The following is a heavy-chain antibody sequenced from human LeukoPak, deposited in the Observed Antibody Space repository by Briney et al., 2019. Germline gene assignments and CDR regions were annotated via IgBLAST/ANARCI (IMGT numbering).Heavy chain of an antibody. CDR2: ISGSGGST. CDR3: AKGVGYCSGGSCQQFDY. D-gene: IGHD2-15*01. V-gene: IGHV3-23*01. J-gene: IGHJ4*02. Sequence: GGSLRLSCAASGFTFSGYGMSWVRQAPGKGLKWVSAISGSGGSTYYADSVKGRITISRDNSKDTLYLQMNSLRAEDTAVYYCAKGVGYCSGGSCQQFDYWGQGTLVTVSS. CDR1: GFTFSGYG.